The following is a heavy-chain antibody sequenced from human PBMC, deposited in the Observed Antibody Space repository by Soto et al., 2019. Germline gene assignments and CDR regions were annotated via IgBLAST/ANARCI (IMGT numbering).Heavy chain of an antibody. CDR2: ISHTGRT. CDR1: GSSITNSFY. V-gene: IGHV4-38-2*02. Sequence: PSETLSLTCRVSGSSITNSFYWGWIRQSPEKGLEWIGSISHTGRTSYNPSLKSRVSISVDTSKNQFSLTLTSVTAADTAVYYSARDPANLALAVAYFDSWGQGTLVTVSS. D-gene: IGHD2-15*01. CDR3: ARDPANLALAVAYFDS. J-gene: IGHJ4*02.